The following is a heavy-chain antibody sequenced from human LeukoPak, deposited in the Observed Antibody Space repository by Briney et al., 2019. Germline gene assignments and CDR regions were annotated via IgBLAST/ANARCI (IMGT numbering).Heavy chain of an antibody. J-gene: IGHJ6*04. V-gene: IGHV3-30*04. CDR2: ISYDGSNK. D-gene: IGHD3-3*01. CDR1: GFTFSSYA. CDR3: ARDSFAGGDFWSGYSPFGMGV. Sequence: GGSLRLSCAASGFTFSSYAMHCVRQAPGKGLEWVAVISYDGSNKYYADSVKGRFTISRDNSKNTLYLQMNSLRAEDTAVYYCARDSFAGGDFWSGYSPFGMGVWGKGTTVTVSS.